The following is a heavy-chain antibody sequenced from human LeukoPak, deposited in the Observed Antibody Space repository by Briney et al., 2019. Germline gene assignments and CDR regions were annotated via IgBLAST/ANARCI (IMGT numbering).Heavy chain of an antibody. CDR1: GFTFSNYG. D-gene: IGHD4-11*01. V-gene: IGHV3-30*02. J-gene: IGHJ4*02. CDR2: IRYGGSNE. CDR3: ARALYSNSGAVVDY. Sequence: GSLRLSCAASGFTFSNYGIHWVRQAPGKGLEWVAFIRYGGSNEYYADSVKGRFTISRDNSKNSLYLQMNSLRAEGTAVYYCARALYSNSGAVVDYWGQGTLVTVSS.